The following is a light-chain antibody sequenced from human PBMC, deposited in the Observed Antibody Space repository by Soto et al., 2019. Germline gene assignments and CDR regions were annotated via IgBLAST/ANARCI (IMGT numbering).Light chain of an antibody. CDR1: QGISSH. V-gene: IGKV1-9*01. Sequence: IQFTHSPASVSASVVDRVTITCRASQGISSHLAWYQQKLGKAPKLLIYAASTLQSGVPSRFSGSGSGTEFTLTISSLQPDDFATYYCQHYNSYSEAFGQGTKVDIK. J-gene: IGKJ1*01. CDR3: QHYNSYSEA. CDR2: AAS.